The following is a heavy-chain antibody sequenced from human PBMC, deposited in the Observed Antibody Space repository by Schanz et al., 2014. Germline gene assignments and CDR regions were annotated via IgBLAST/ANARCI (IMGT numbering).Heavy chain of an antibody. CDR3: TRGGYSYALSAFDI. Sequence: QVQLVQSGAEVKKPGASVKVSCKASGYTFTSYGINWVRQAPGQGLEWVGWISPYNGNTNYALKLQGRVTMTTDTSTGTAYMELRSLRSDDTALYYCTRGGYSYALSAFDIWGQGTMVTVSS. CDR2: ISPYNGNT. CDR1: GYTFTSYG. D-gene: IGHD5-18*01. V-gene: IGHV1-18*01. J-gene: IGHJ3*02.